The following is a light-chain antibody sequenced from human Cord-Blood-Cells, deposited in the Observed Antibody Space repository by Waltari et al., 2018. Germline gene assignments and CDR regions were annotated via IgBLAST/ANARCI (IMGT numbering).Light chain of an antibody. CDR2: DAS. CDR1: QSVSSY. CDR3: QQRSNWPPVT. J-gene: IGKJ3*01. V-gene: IGKV3-11*01. Sequence: EIVLTQSLATLSLSPGERATLSCRASQSVSSYLAWYQQKPGQAPRLLIYDASNRATGIPARFSGSGSGTDFTLTISRLEPEDFAVYYCQQRSNWPPVTFGPGTKVDIK.